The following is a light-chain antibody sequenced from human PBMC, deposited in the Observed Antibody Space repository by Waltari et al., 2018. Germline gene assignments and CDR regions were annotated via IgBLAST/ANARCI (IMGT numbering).Light chain of an antibody. V-gene: IGKV3-20*01. Sequence: VLTQSPGTLSLSPVERATFSCRASQSITKRYFAWYQQKPGQAPRLLIYGASSRAPGIPDRFSGSGSGTDFTLTISRLEPEDFAVYYCQQYGSSVMYTFGQGTKLEIK. J-gene: IGKJ2*01. CDR2: GAS. CDR3: QQYGSSVMYT. CDR1: QSITKRY.